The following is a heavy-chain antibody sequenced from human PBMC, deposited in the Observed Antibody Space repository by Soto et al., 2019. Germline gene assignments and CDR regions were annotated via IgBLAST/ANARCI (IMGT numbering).Heavy chain of an antibody. D-gene: IGHD3-9*01. V-gene: IGHV1-69*02. J-gene: IGHJ6*03. CDR2: IIPILGIA. CDR1: GGTFSSYT. CDR3: ARAKRYYDILTGYYPYYYMDV. Sequence: SVKVSCKASGGTFSSYTISWVRQAPGQGLEWMGRIIPILGIANYAQKFQGRVTITADKSTSTAYMELSSLRSEDTAVYYCARAKRYYDILTGYYPYYYMDVWGKGTTVTVSS.